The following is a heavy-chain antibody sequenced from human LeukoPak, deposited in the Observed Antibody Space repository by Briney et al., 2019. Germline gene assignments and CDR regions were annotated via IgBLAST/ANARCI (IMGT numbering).Heavy chain of an antibody. CDR3: ASVVVPAAMNTQYYGMDV. D-gene: IGHD2-2*01. Sequence: PSQTLSLTCAVSGGSISSGGYYWSWIRQHPGKGLEWIGYIYYSGSTYYNPSLKSRVTISVDTSKNQFSLKLSSVTSADTAVYYCASVVVPAAMNTQYYGMDVGGKGTRVTVSS. CDR2: IYYSGST. J-gene: IGHJ6*04. V-gene: IGHV4-31*11. CDR1: GGSISSGGYY.